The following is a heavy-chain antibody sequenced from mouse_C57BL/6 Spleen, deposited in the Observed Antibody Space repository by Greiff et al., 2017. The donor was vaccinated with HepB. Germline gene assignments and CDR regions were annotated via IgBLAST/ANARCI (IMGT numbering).Heavy chain of an antibody. Sequence: VQLQQSGAELVRPGASVKLSCTASGFNIKDDYMHWVKQRPEQGLEWIGWIDPENGDTEYASKFQGKATITADTSSNPAYLQLSSLTSEDTAVYYCTTYHYYGSSFFAYWGQGTLVTVSA. CDR1: GFNIKDDY. V-gene: IGHV14-4*01. J-gene: IGHJ3*01. D-gene: IGHD1-1*01. CDR2: IDPENGDT. CDR3: TTYHYYGSSFFAY.